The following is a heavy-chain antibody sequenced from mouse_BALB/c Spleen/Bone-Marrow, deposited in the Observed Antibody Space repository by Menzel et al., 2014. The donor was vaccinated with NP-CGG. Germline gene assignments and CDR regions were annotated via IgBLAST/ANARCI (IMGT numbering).Heavy chain of an antibody. CDR2: IDTSDSYS. CDR3: ARKKRNYGNYYWFPY. CDR1: GYTFTDYW. Sequence: VQGVESGAEFVTPGASVKMSCKASGYTFTDYWIHWVKQRPGQGLEWIGAIDTSDSYSSYNQKFKGKATLTVDESSSTAYMQLNSLTSEDSAVYYCARKKRNYGNYYWFPYWGQGTLVTVSA. D-gene: IGHD2-1*01. V-gene: IGHV1-69*02. J-gene: IGHJ3*01.